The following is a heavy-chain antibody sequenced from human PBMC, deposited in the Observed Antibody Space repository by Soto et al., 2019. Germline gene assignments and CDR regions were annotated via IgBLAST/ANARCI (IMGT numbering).Heavy chain of an antibody. Sequence: GGSLRLSCVASEFIFSSCRMHWVRQAPGKGLEWVSSISSSSNKINYVDSVKGRFTISRDNAKTSMYLQMNSLRAEDTGIYYCVRERKQWQTNRVYNYGLDVWGQGTTVTVSS. CDR1: EFIFSSCR. J-gene: IGHJ6*02. CDR3: VRERKQWQTNRVYNYGLDV. CDR2: ISSSSNKI. D-gene: IGHD6-19*01. V-gene: IGHV3-21*06.